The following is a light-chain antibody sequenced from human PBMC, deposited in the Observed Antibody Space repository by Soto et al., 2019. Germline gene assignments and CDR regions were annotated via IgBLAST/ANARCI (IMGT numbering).Light chain of an antibody. CDR1: QTITTW. V-gene: IGKV1-5*03. J-gene: IGKJ1*01. Sequence: DIQMTQSPSTLSASVGDRVTITCRASQTITTWLAWYQQKPGKAPKLLIYKASTLKSGVPSRFSGSGSGTEFTLTISSLQPDDFATYYCQQYNNYPRTFGQGTKVDIK. CDR3: QQYNNYPRT. CDR2: KAS.